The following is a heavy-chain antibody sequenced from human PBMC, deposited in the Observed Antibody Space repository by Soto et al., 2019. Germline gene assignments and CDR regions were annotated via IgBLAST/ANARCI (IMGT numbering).Heavy chain of an antibody. J-gene: IGHJ6*02. V-gene: IGHV3-33*01. CDR1: GFTFSSYG. CDR2: IWYDGSNK. CDR3: ARDQMVATSGMDV. D-gene: IGHD5-12*01. Sequence: SLRLSCAASGFTFSSYGMHWVRQAPGKGLEWVAVIWYDGSNKYYADSVKGRFTISRDNSKNTLYLQMNSLRAEDTAVYYCARDQMVATSGMDVWGQGTTVTVSS.